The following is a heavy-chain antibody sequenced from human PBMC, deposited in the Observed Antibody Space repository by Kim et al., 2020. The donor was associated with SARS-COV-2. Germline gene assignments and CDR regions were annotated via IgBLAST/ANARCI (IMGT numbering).Heavy chain of an antibody. D-gene: IGHD5-18*01. CDR3: ARGQGGYSYGPDYFDY. CDR1: GFTFSDYY. J-gene: IGHJ4*02. V-gene: IGHV3-11*05. CDR2: ISSSSSYT. Sequence: GGSLRLSCAASGFTFSDYYMSWIRQAPGKGLEWVSYISSSSSYTNYADSVKGRFTISRDNAKNSLYLQMNSLRAEDTAVYYCARGQGGYSYGPDYFDYWGQGTLVTVSS.